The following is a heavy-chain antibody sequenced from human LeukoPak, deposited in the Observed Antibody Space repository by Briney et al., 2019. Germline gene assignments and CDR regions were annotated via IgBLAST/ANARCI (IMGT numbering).Heavy chain of an antibody. CDR3: AKDSGGDYYDSLEYFQN. Sequence: PGGSLRLSCAASGFTFSSYGMHWVRQAPGKGLEWVVLISYDGINKNYADSVKGRFTISRDNSKNTLYLQMNSLRAEDTAVYYCAKDSGGDYYDSLEYFQNWGQGTLVTVSS. CDR1: GFTFSSYG. CDR2: ISYDGINK. J-gene: IGHJ1*01. D-gene: IGHD3-22*01. V-gene: IGHV3-30*18.